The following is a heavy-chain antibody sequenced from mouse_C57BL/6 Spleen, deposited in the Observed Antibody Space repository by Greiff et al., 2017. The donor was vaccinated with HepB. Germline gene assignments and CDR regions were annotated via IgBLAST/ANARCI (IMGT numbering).Heavy chain of an antibody. CDR3: AKGSLYYGNPEDGNYETLDY. D-gene: IGHD2-1*01. Sequence: QVQLQQPGAELVRPGTSVKLSCKASGYTFTSYWMHWVKQRPGQGLEWIGVIDPSDSYTNYNQKFKGKATLTVDTSSSTAYMQLSSLTSEDSAVYYCAKGSLYYGNPEDGNYETLDYWGQGTTLTVSS. CDR1: GYTFTSYW. CDR2: IDPSDSYT. V-gene: IGHV1-59*01. J-gene: IGHJ2*01.